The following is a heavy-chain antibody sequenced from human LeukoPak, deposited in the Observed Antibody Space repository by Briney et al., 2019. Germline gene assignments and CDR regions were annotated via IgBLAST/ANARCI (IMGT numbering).Heavy chain of an antibody. Sequence: GGSLRLSCAASGFTFSNYGMHWVRQAPGKGLEWVAVIWYDGSNKYYADSVKGRFTISRDNSKNTLYLQMNSLRVEDTAVYYCARGGNYYGSGSPDCWGQGTLVTVSS. CDR2: IWYDGSNK. J-gene: IGHJ4*02. V-gene: IGHV3-33*01. CDR1: GFTFSNYG. D-gene: IGHD3-10*01. CDR3: ARGGNYYGSGSPDC.